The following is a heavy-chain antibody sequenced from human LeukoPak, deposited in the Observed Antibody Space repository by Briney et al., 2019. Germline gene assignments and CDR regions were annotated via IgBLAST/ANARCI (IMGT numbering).Heavy chain of an antibody. CDR3: ARATSIAARPRKYYFDY. J-gene: IGHJ4*02. CDR1: GYTFTSYD. V-gene: IGHV1-8*01. CDR2: MNPNSGNT. Sequence: GASVKVSCKASGYTFTSYDINWVRQATGQGLEWMGWMNPNSGNTGYAQKFQGRVTMTRNTSISTAYMELSSLRSEDTAVYYCARATSIAARPRKYYFDYWGQGTLVTVSS. D-gene: IGHD6-6*01.